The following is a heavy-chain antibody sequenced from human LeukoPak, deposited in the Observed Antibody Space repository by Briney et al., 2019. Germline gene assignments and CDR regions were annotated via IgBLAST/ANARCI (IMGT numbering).Heavy chain of an antibody. CDR3: AREFPVYCGGDCYMYYFDY. D-gene: IGHD2-21*02. V-gene: IGHV3-30*04. CDR1: GFTFSSYA. CDR2: ISYDGSNK. J-gene: IGHJ4*02. Sequence: SGRSLRLSCAASGFTFSSYAIHWGRQAPGKGLEWVAVISYDGSNKNYADSVKGRFTISRDNSKNTLYLQMNSLRAEDTAVYYCAREFPVYCGGDCYMYYFDYWGQGTLVTVSS.